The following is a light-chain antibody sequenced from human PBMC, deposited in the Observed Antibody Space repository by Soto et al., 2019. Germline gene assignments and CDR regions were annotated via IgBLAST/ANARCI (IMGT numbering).Light chain of an antibody. CDR3: LQSTHFPCT. CDR2: KVS. V-gene: IGKV2-24*01. CDR1: HGLVHSSGNTY. Sequence: VLTQTALSPPVTLGQSASISCRSSHGLVHSSGNTYLSWLHQRPGQPPRLLFFKVSERFAGAPDRFSASGAGTHFTLTISSVEAGDVGVYYCLQSTHFPCTFGQGTKVEV. J-gene: IGKJ1*01.